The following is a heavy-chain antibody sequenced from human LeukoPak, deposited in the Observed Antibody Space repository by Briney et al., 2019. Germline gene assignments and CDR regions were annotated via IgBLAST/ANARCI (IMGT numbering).Heavy chain of an antibody. CDR3: ARHLHSYDSSGYYRSIFDY. CDR1: GGSISSSSYY. V-gene: IGHV4-39*01. CDR2: IYYSGST. Sequence: SETLSLTCTVSGGSISSSSYYWGWIRQPPGKGLEWIGSIYYSGSTYYNPSLKSRVTISVDTSKNQFSLKLSSVTAADTAVYYCARHLHSYDSSGYYRSIFDYWGQGTLVTVSS. D-gene: IGHD3-22*01. J-gene: IGHJ4*02.